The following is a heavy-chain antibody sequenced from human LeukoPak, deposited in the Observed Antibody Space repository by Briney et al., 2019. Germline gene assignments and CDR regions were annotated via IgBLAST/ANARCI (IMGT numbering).Heavy chain of an antibody. V-gene: IGHV1-2*02. Sequence: ASVKVSCKASGYIFSDYYMHWVRQAPGQGLEWLGWINPKSGAADYAQQFRGRVTMTRDTSISTAYMELSRLRSDDTAVYYCARDRWGRNDYWGQGTLVTVSS. D-gene: IGHD3-16*01. CDR2: INPKSGAA. CDR1: GYIFSDYY. J-gene: IGHJ4*02. CDR3: ARDRWGRNDY.